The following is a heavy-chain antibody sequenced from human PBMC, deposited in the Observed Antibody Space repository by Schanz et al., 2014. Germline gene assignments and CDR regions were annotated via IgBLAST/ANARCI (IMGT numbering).Heavy chain of an antibody. J-gene: IGHJ5*02. CDR3: AKAESDSRSSAYHRHVP. CDR2: ISVYPGNT. CDR1: GYTFTTYA. D-gene: IGHD3-22*01. V-gene: IGHV1-18*01. Sequence: SFKASGYTFTTYAMSCVRQAPGQGLEWVGLISVYPGNTKYGQKVQVRVTMTADTATNSAYMDLRSRRSDDTAVYYWAKAESDSRSSAYHRHVPCAQVPLMAFSS.